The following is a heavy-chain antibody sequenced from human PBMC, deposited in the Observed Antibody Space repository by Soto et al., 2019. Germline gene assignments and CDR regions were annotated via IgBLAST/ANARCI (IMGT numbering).Heavy chain of an antibody. CDR1: GFTFSSYW. CDR2: IKQDGSEK. V-gene: IGHV3-7*03. D-gene: IGHD6-13*01. CDR3: ATLQYSSSWYDAFDI. Sequence: GESLKISCAASGFTFSSYWMSWVRQAPGKGLEWVANIKQDGSEKYYVDSVKGRFTISRDNAKNSLYLQMNSLRAEDTAVDYCATLQYSSSWYDAFDIWGQGTMVTVSS. J-gene: IGHJ3*02.